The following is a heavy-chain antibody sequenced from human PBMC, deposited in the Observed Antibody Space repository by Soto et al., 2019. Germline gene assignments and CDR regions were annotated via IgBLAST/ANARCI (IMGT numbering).Heavy chain of an antibody. V-gene: IGHV4-59*01. CDR1: GGSIISYY. CDR2: IYYSGST. J-gene: IGHJ5*02. D-gene: IGHD3-3*01. CDR3: ARDGAAPESIYTTIFGVVIIGWFDP. Sequence: SETLSLTCTVSGGSIISYYWSWIRQPPGKGLEWIGYIYYSGSTNYNPSLKSRVTISVDTSKNQFSLKLSSVTAADTAVYYCARDGAAPESIYTTIFGVVIIGWFDPWGQGTLVTVSS.